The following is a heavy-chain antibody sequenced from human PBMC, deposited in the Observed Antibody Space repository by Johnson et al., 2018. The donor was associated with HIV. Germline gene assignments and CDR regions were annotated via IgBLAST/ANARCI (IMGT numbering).Heavy chain of an antibody. CDR3: ARLPSWRGAFDI. CDR2: ISWNSGTI. J-gene: IGHJ3*02. D-gene: IGHD3-10*01. CDR1: GFTFDDYA. Sequence: VQLVESGGGLVQPGRALRLSCAASGFTFDDYAMHWVRQAPGKGLEWVSGISWNSGTIAYADSVKGRFTISRDNSKNTLYLQMNSLRAEDTAVYYCARLPSWRGAFDIWGQGTMVTVSS. V-gene: IGHV3-9*01.